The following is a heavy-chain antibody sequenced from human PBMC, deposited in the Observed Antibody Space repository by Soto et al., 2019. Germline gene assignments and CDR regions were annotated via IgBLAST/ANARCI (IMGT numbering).Heavy chain of an antibody. CDR3: ATVISRRGWFDP. D-gene: IGHD2-21*01. Sequence: QVQLQESGPGLVQPSQTLSLTCTVSGASISRSGSYWSWIRQHPRKGLEWVGYIYYRGSAHYNPSLKSRAVISVDTSKNQFSLKLTSVSAADTAVYYCATVISRRGWFDPWGQGTLVTVSS. CDR2: IYYRGSA. V-gene: IGHV4-31*03. CDR1: GASISRSGSY. J-gene: IGHJ5*02.